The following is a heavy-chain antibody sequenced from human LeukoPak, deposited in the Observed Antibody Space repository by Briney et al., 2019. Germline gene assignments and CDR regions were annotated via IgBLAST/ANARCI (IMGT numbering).Heavy chain of an antibody. V-gene: IGHV3-23*01. CDR2: NSSSGGSP. Sequence: RRSPRLSCAASGFTFTSYAMSWVRDAPGKGLEWGSANSSSGGSPYYADSVKGRFTISRDNSKNTLYLQMNSLRAEDTAVYYCANNLVWGYSYGIAFDYWGQGTLVTVSS. J-gene: IGHJ4*02. D-gene: IGHD5-18*01. CDR3: ANNLVWGYSYGIAFDY. CDR1: GFTFTSYA.